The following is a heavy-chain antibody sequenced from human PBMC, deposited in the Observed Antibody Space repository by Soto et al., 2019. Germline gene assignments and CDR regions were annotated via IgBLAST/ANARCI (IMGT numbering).Heavy chain of an antibody. Sequence: SETLSLTCTVSGGSISSSSYYWGWIRQPPGKGLEWIGSIYYSGSTYYNPSLKSRVTISVDTSKNQFSLKLSSVTAADTTVYSRERWVTGVISNWFDTWGQGTLVTVSS. CDR1: GGSISSSSYY. CDR3: ERWVTGVISNWFDT. V-gene: IGHV4-39*01. J-gene: IGHJ5*02. CDR2: IYYSGST. D-gene: IGHD3-10*01.